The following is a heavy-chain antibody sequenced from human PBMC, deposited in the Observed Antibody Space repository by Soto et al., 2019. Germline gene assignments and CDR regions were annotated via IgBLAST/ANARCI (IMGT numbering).Heavy chain of an antibody. CDR3: ARGRLFSSSSRGLGYYGMDD. CDR1: GYTFTNYY. Sequence: QVQLVQSGAEVTKPGASVKISCKASGYTFTNYYMHWVRQAPGQGPEWMGIISPSDGGTSNAQKFQVRLIMTAVTSTSTFYIKLSSLTSEDTAVYYCARGRLFSSSSRGLGYYGMDDWGHGTTVTVSS. J-gene: IGHJ6*02. V-gene: IGHV1-46*01. CDR2: ISPSDGGT. D-gene: IGHD6-6*01.